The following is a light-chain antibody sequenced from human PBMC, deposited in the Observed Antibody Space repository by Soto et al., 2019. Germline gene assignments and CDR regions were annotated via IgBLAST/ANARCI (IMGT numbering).Light chain of an antibody. CDR1: QSILSY. CDR2: MAS. J-gene: IGKJ2*01. Sequence: DIQMTQSPSTLSASVGDRVTITYRASQSILSYLAWYQQKPGKAPKLLIYMASNLESAVPSRFSGSGFGTEFTLTISSLQPDDFATYYCQHYSTYPYTFGQGSKLEIK. V-gene: IGKV1-5*03. CDR3: QHYSTYPYT.